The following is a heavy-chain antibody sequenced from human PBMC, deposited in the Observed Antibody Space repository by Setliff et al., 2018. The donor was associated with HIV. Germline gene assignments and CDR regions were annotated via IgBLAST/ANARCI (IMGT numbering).Heavy chain of an antibody. J-gene: IGHJ4*02. CDR2: IIPILGTA. Sequence: SVKVSCKASGGTFSSYAISWVRQAPGQGLEWMGGIIPILGTANYAQKFQGRVTITADESTSTAYMELSSLRSEDTAVYYCARTPTTWASRFDYWGQGTLVTVSS. V-gene: IGHV1-69*13. CDR3: ARTPTTWASRFDY. CDR1: GGTFSSYA. D-gene: IGHD4-17*01.